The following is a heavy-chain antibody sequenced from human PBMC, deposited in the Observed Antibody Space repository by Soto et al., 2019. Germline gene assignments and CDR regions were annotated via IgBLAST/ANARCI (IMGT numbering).Heavy chain of an antibody. J-gene: IGHJ4*02. CDR1: GFTFSSYS. CDR2: ISRSSSTI. V-gene: IGHV3-48*01. CDR3: ARDGVKDGSGH. D-gene: IGHD3-10*01. Sequence: EVQLVESGGGLVQPGGSLRLSCAASGFTFSSYSMNWVRQAPGKGLEWVSYISRSSSTIYYADSVKGRFTISRDNAKNSLYLQMNSLRAEDTAVYYCARDGVKDGSGHWGQGTLVTVSS.